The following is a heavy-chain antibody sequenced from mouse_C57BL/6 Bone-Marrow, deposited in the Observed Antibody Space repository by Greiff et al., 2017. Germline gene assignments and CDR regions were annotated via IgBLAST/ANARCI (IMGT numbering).Heavy chain of an antibody. CDR1: GFTFSDYG. CDR3: ARRWDGDY. CDR2: ISSGSSTI. Sequence: DVMLVESGGGLVKPGGSLKLSCAASGFTFSDYGMHWVRQAPEKGLEWVAYISSGSSTIYYADTGKGRFTISRDNAKNTLFLQMTSLRSEDTAMYYCARRWDGDYWGQGTTLTVSS. V-gene: IGHV5-17*01. D-gene: IGHD4-1*01. J-gene: IGHJ2*01.